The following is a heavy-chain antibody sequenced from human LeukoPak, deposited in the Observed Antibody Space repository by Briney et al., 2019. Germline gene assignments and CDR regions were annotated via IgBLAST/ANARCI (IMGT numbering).Heavy chain of an antibody. CDR1: GYSFTSYW. CDR2: IYPGDSDT. D-gene: IGHD1-26*01. J-gene: IGHJ4*02. CDR3: ARRSLSGNYWGAWYFDY. Sequence: GESLKISCKGSGYSFTSYWIAWVRQMPGKGLEWMGIIYPGDSDTRYSPSFQGQVTISADKSISTAYLQWSSLKASDTAMYYCARRSLSGNYWGAWYFDYWGQGTLLTVSS. V-gene: IGHV5-51*01.